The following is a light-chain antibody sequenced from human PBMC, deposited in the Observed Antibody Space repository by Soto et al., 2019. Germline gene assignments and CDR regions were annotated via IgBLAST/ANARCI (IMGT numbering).Light chain of an antibody. Sequence: EIAMTQSPATLSVSPGERATLSCRASQSVSSNFAWYQQKPGQAPRLLIYGASTRATGIPARFSGSGSGTEFTLTISSLQSEDFAVYYCQQYNNWPLTFGGGTKVEIK. V-gene: IGKV3-15*01. J-gene: IGKJ4*01. CDR3: QQYNNWPLT. CDR2: GAS. CDR1: QSVSSN.